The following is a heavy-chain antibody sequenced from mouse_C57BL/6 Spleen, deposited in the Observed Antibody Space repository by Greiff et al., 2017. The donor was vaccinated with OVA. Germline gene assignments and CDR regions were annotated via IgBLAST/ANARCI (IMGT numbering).Heavy chain of an antibody. CDR3: ARIGYYSNLLNYAMDY. CDR2: ISSGGSYT. D-gene: IGHD2-5*01. J-gene: IGHJ4*01. Sequence: EVHLVESGGDLVKPGGSLKLSCAASGFTFSSYGMSWVRQTPATRLAWVATISSGGSYTYYPDSVKGRFTISRDNAKNTLYLQMSSPKSEDTAMYYCARIGYYSNLLNYAMDYWGQGTSVTVSS. V-gene: IGHV5-6*01. CDR1: GFTFSSYG.